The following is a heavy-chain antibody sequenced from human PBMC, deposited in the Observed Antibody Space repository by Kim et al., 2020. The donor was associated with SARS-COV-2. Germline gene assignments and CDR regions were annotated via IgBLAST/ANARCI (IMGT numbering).Heavy chain of an antibody. Sequence: GGSLRLSCAASGFTFSTYSMNWVRQAPGKGLEWVSSINSNSTYIYYADSVKGRFTISRDNAKKSLYLQLNTLRAEDTAVYYCARDPRPVPHYYFYYGLD. CDR2: INSNSTYI. CDR1: GFTFSTYS. J-gene: IGHJ6*01. CDR3: ARDPRPVPHYYFYYGLD. V-gene: IGHV3-21*01.